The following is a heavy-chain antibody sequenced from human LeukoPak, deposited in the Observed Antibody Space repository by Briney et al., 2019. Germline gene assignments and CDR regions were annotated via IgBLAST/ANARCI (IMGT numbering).Heavy chain of an antibody. Sequence: GGSLRLSCAASGFTFSGYAMSWVRQAPGKGLEWVSAISGSGGSTYYADSVKGRFTISRDNSKNTLYLQMNSLRAEETAVYYCAKDHGDSSGWYGPEYFQHWGQGTLVTVSS. CDR1: GFTFSGYA. CDR3: AKDHGDSSGWYGPEYFQH. V-gene: IGHV3-23*01. J-gene: IGHJ1*01. D-gene: IGHD6-19*01. CDR2: ISGSGGST.